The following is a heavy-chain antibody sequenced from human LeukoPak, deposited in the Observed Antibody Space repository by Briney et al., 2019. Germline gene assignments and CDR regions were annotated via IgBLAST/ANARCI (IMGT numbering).Heavy chain of an antibody. V-gene: IGHV1-18*01. Sequence: ASVKVSCKASGYTFTTYGINWVRQAPGQGVEWMGWISAYNGNTNYAQNLQGRVTLTTDTSASKAYMELRSLRSDDTAVYYCARDFIAARPGWFDPWGQGTLVTVSS. CDR3: ARDFIAARPGWFDP. CDR2: ISAYNGNT. J-gene: IGHJ5*02. D-gene: IGHD6-6*01. CDR1: GYTFTTYG.